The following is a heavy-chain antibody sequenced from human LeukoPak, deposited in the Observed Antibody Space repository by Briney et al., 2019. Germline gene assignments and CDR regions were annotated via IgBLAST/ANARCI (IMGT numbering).Heavy chain of an antibody. Sequence: SVKVSCKASGGTFSSYAISWVRQAPGQGLEWMGGIIPIFGTANYAQKFQGRVTITADESTSTAYMELSSLRSEDTAVYYCASTNYYDSSGYYRGGAFDIWGQGTMVTVSS. CDR2: IIPIFGTA. CDR1: GGTFSSYA. J-gene: IGHJ3*02. V-gene: IGHV1-69*13. D-gene: IGHD3-22*01. CDR3: ASTNYYDSSGYYRGGAFDI.